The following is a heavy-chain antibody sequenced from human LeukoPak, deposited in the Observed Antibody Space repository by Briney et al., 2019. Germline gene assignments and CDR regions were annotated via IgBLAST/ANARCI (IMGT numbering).Heavy chain of an antibody. V-gene: IGHV3-15*01. Sequence: GGSLRLSCAASGFTFSSYSMTWVRQAPGKGLEWVGRIKTIADGGTTDYAAPVKGRFTISRDDSKSTLYLQMNSLKTEDTALYYCTTAGGDFDYWGQGTLVTVSS. CDR1: GFTFSSYS. CDR2: IKTIADGGTT. CDR3: TTAGGDFDY. D-gene: IGHD3-16*01. J-gene: IGHJ4*02.